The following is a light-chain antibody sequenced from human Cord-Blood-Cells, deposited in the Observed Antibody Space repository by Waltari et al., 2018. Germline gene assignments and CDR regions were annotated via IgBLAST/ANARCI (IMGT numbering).Light chain of an antibody. CDR3: QQYNNWPPFT. V-gene: IGKV3-15*01. Sequence: EIVMTHYPATLSVSPGDRATLSCRASQSVSSNLAWYQQKPGQAPRLLIYGASTRATGIPARFSGSGSGTEFTLTVSSLQSEDFAVYYCQQYNNWPPFTFGPGTKVYIK. CDR1: QSVSSN. J-gene: IGKJ3*01. CDR2: GAS.